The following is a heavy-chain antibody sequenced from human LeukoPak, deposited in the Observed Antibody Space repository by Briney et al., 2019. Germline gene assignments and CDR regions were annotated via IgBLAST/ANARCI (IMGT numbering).Heavy chain of an antibody. CDR3: AIAFSNPFDY. V-gene: IGHV3-48*03. D-gene: IGHD4-11*01. CDR1: GFSFSHYE. CDR2: ISSSGGTI. Sequence: PGGSLRLSCAASGFSFSHYEMNWVRQAPGKGLEWVSYISSSGGTIYYADSVKGRFTISRDSAKTSLYLQMNSLRAEDTAVYYCAIAFSNPFDYWGQGTLVTVSS. J-gene: IGHJ4*02.